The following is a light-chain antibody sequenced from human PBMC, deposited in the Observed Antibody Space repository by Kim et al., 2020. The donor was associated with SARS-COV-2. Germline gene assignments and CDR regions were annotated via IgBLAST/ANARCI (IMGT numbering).Light chain of an antibody. J-gene: IGKJ1*01. CDR2: DAP. CDR3: QQYNSAWT. Sequence: ASVGDRVTVTCRASQSMSSWLAWNQQKPGKAPKLLIYDAPSLESGVPSRFSGSGSGTEFPLTICSLQPDDLTTYYCQQYNSAWTFGQGTKVDIK. V-gene: IGKV1-5*01. CDR1: QSMSSW.